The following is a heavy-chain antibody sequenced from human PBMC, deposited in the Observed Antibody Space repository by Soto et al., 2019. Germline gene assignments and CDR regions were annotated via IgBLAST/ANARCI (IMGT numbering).Heavy chain of an antibody. CDR2: IFHTGIT. D-gene: IGHD5-12*01. CDR3: AKGAGRDGYNTA. CDR1: GDSISSSY. Sequence: QVQLQQSDPGLMKPSETLSLTCTVSGDSISSSYWSWFRQPPGKGLEYIGFIFHTGITSYNPSLKSRVTISMDTSKNQFSLNLNSVTAADTAVYYCAKGAGRDGYNTARGQGTLVTVSA. J-gene: IGHJ4*02. V-gene: IGHV4-59*03.